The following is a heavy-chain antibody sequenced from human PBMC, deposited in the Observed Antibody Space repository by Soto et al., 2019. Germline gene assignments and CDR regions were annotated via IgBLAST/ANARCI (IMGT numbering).Heavy chain of an antibody. CDR1: GYSFTSYW. V-gene: IGHV5-10-1*01. CDR3: ASSPRGYCSSTSCRELGNYYGMDV. J-gene: IGHJ6*02. Sequence: GESLKISCKGSGYSFTSYWISWVRQMPGKGLEWMGRIDPSDSYTNYSPSFQGHVTISADKSISTAYLQWSSLKASDTAMYYCASSPRGYCSSTSCRELGNYYGMDVWGQRTTVTVS. D-gene: IGHD2-2*01. CDR2: IDPSDSYT.